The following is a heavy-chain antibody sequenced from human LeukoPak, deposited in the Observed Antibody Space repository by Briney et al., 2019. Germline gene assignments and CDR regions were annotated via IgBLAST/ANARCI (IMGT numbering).Heavy chain of an antibody. V-gene: IGHV3-21*01. Sequence: GGSLRLSCAASGFTFSSYSMNWVRQAPGKGLEWVSSISSSSSYIYYADSVKGRFTISRDNAKNSLYLQMNNLRAEDTAVYYCARDKGHIVVVVAAIDAFDIWGQGTMVTVSS. CDR3: ARDKGHIVVVVAAIDAFDI. CDR1: GFTFSSYS. CDR2: ISSSSSYI. J-gene: IGHJ3*02. D-gene: IGHD2-15*01.